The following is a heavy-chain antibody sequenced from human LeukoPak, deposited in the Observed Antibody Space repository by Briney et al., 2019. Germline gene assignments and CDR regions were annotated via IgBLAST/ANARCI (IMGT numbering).Heavy chain of an antibody. D-gene: IGHD2-2*01. V-gene: IGHV3-30*02. Sequence: PGGSLRLSCAASGFTFSSYGMHWVRQAPGKGLEWVAFIRYDGSNKYYADSVKGRFTISRDNSKNTLYLQMNSLRAEDTAVYYCAKDGELGYCSSTSCLIDYWGQGTLVTVSS. J-gene: IGHJ4*02. CDR2: IRYDGSNK. CDR3: AKDGELGYCSSTSCLIDY. CDR1: GFTFSSYG.